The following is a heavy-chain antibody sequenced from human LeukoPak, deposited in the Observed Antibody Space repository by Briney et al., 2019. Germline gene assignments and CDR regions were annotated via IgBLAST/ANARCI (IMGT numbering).Heavy chain of an antibody. CDR3: ARDQYSSSWYDDYYYMDV. CDR2: ISAYNGNT. CDR1: GYTFTSYG. D-gene: IGHD6-13*01. Sequence: ASVKVSCKASGYTFTSYGISWVRQAPGQGPEWMGWISAYNGNTNYAQKLQGRGTMTTDTSTSTAYMELRSLRSDDTAVYYCARDQYSSSWYDDYYYMDVWGKGTTVTISS. J-gene: IGHJ6*03. V-gene: IGHV1-18*01.